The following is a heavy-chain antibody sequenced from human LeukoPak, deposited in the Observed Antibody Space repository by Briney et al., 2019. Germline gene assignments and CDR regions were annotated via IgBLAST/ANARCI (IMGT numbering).Heavy chain of an antibody. J-gene: IGHJ4*02. V-gene: IGHV1-18*01. D-gene: IGHD3-10*02. CDR3: ARDMLSNGLFDY. CDR1: GYTFTSYG. Sequence: ASVKVSCKASGYTFTSYGISWVRQAPGQGLEWMGWISAYNGNTNYAQKLQGRVTMTTDTSTSTAYMELRSLRSDDTAAYYCARDMLSNGLFDYWGQGTLVTVSS. CDR2: ISAYNGNT.